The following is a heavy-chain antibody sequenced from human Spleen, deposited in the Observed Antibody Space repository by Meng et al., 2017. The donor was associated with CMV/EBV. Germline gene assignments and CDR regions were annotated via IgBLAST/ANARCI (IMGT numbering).Heavy chain of an antibody. D-gene: IGHD5-12*01. V-gene: IGHV4-30-4*01. CDR1: DGFTTSDDYD. CDR3: ARDSPGGYGYFDS. J-gene: IGHJ4*02. Sequence: VQLQESGPGMVQPSQTLSCSCTVSDGFTTSDDYDWSWIRQPPGKGLEWIGYIHYSGTTYYNPSLKSRIAISLDTSKNQFSLNLNSVTAADAAVYYCARDSPGGYGYFDSWGQGTLVTVSS. CDR2: IHYSGTT.